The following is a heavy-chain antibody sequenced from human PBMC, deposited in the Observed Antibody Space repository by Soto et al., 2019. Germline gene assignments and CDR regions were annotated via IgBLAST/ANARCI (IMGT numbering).Heavy chain of an antibody. Sequence: TSETLSLTCTVSGGSISSGGYYWSWIRQHPGKGLEWIGYIYYSGSTYYNPSLKSRVTISVDTSKNQFSLKLSSVTAADTAVYYCAREGLGGSYYSLRWFDPWGQGTLVTVSS. CDR1: GGSISSGGYY. CDR2: IYYSGST. CDR3: AREGLGGSYYSLRWFDP. V-gene: IGHV4-31*03. J-gene: IGHJ5*02. D-gene: IGHD1-26*01.